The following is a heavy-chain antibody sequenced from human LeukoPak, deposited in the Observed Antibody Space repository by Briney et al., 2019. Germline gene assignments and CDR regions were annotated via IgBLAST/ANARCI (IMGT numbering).Heavy chain of an antibody. D-gene: IGHD3-22*01. CDR2: INSDGSST. CDR1: GFTFSSYW. Sequence: GGSLRLSCAASGFTFSSYWMHWVRQAPGKGLVWVSRINSDGSSTSYADSVKGRFTISRDNAKNTLYLQMNSLRAEDTAVYYCARAGYYDSSGYSPGDYFDYWGQGTLDTVSS. J-gene: IGHJ4*02. CDR3: ARAGYYDSSGYSPGDYFDY. V-gene: IGHV3-74*01.